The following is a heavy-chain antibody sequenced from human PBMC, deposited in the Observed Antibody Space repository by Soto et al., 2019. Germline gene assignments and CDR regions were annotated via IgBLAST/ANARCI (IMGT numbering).Heavy chain of an antibody. J-gene: IGHJ3*01. V-gene: IGHV1-69*06. CDR1: GGSFRNNA. CDR3: ARMRGMLLGSFDV. D-gene: IGHD3-16*01. Sequence: QEKLGQTGAEVQKPGSSVKVSCKTSGGSFRNNAFSWVRQAPGQGLEWMGQIIPVYNTTNYARKLQGRGTITADKSTTTIHMELNTVRSEDTALYYCARMRGMLLGSFDVWGPGTTVSVAS. CDR2: IIPVYNTT.